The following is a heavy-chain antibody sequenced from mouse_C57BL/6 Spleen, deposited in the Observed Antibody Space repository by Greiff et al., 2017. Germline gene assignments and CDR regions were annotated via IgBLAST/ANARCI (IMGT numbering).Heavy chain of an antibody. CDR2: INYDGSST. CDR3: ARVGIYSNFFFDY. D-gene: IGHD2-5*01. V-gene: IGHV5-16*01. J-gene: IGHJ2*01. CDR1: GFTFSDYY. Sequence: EVKLVESEGGLVQPGSSMKLSCTASGFTFSDYYMAWVRQVPEKGLEWVANINYDGSSTYYLDSLKSRFIISRDNAKNILYLQMRSLKSEDTATYYCARVGIYSNFFFDYWGKGTTLTVAS.